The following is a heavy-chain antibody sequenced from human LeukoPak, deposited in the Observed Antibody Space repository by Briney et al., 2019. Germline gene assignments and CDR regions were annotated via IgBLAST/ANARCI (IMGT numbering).Heavy chain of an antibody. CDR2: IKQDGSEK. J-gene: IGHJ4*02. V-gene: IGHV3-7*03. Sequence: GGSLRLSCAASGFTFSSYWMSWVRQAPGKGLEWVANIKQDGSEKYYVDSVKGRFTISRDNSKNTLYLQMNSLRAEDTAVYYCAKKPELLWFGETPFDYWGQGTLVTVSS. CDR3: AKKPELLWFGETPFDY. D-gene: IGHD3-10*01. CDR1: GFTFSSYW.